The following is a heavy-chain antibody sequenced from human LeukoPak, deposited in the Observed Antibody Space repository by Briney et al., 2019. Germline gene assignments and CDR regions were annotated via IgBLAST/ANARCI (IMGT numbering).Heavy chain of an antibody. CDR1: GYTFTSYD. CDR2: MNPNSGNT. V-gene: IGHV1-8*01. Sequence: ASVKVSCKASGYTFTSYDINWVRQATGQRLEWMGWMNPNSGNTGYAQKFQGRVTMTRNTSISTAYMELSSLRSEDTAVYYCARVGIAAAGNVFDYWGQGTLVTVSS. J-gene: IGHJ4*02. CDR3: ARVGIAAAGNVFDY. D-gene: IGHD6-13*01.